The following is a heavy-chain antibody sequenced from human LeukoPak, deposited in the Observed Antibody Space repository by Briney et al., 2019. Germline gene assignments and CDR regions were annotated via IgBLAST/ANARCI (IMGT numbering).Heavy chain of an antibody. CDR2: IYPGDYDT. D-gene: IGHD6-19*01. Sequence: ESLNMSGKGFGYSCTSYWIGWVRQMPGKGLEWMGIIYPGDYDTRYSPSFQGQVTISADKSISTAYLQWSSLKAPDTARYYCARHFTEYGSGWYVDYWGQGALVTVPP. V-gene: IGHV5-51*01. J-gene: IGHJ4*02. CDR3: ARHFTEYGSGWYVDY. CDR1: GYSCTSYW.